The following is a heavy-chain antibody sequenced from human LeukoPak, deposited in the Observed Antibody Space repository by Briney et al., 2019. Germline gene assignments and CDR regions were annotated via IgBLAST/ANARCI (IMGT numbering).Heavy chain of an antibody. CDR2: IFSSGTT. J-gene: IGHJ5*02. D-gene: IGHD3-10*01. CDR3: ARDRGSDGSDQLDP. V-gene: IGHV4-4*07. CDR1: GGSINNYV. Sequence: SETLSLTCTVSGGSINNYVLIWIRQPAGKRLEWIERIFSSGTTKYNPSLKSRATMSVDTSKNQFSLKLSSVTAADTAVYYCARDRGSDGSDQLDPWGQGTLVTVSS.